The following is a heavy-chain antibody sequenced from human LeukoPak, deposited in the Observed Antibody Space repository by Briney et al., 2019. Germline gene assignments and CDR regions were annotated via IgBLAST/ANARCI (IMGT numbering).Heavy chain of an antibody. CDR1: GGSISSYY. CDR2: IYYSGST. D-gene: IGHD4-11*01. CDR3: AREGVTKYYFDY. Sequence: PSETLSLTCTVSGGSISSYYWSWIRQPPGKGLEWIGYIYYSGSTDYNPSLKSRVTISVDTSKNQFSLKLGSVTAADTAVYYCAREGVTKYYFDYWGQGTLVTVSS. V-gene: IGHV4-59*01. J-gene: IGHJ4*02.